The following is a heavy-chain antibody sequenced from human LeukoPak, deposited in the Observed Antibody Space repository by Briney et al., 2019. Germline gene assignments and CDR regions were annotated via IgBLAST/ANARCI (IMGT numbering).Heavy chain of an antibody. J-gene: IGHJ3*02. Sequence: SSETLSLTCTVSGGSISSYYWSWIRQPPGKGLEWIGYIYYSGSTNYNPSLKSRVTISVDTSKNQFSLKLSPVTAADTAVYYCARAYYYGSGSYAFDIWGQGTMVTVSS. D-gene: IGHD3-10*01. CDR3: ARAYYYGSGSYAFDI. CDR1: GGSISSYY. V-gene: IGHV4-59*01. CDR2: IYYSGST.